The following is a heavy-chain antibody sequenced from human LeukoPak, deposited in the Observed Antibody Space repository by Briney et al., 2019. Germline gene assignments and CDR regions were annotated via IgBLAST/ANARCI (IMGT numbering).Heavy chain of an antibody. J-gene: IGHJ4*02. Sequence: PGGSLRLSCAASGFTFSSYAMSWVRQAPGKGLEWVSAVSGSGGSTYYADSVEGRFTISRDNSKNTLYLQMNSLRAEDTAVYYCANQYSMYYYDSSGYFSYYFDYWGQGTLVTVSS. D-gene: IGHD3-22*01. CDR2: VSGSGGST. CDR1: GFTFSSYA. CDR3: ANQYSMYYYDSSGYFSYYFDY. V-gene: IGHV3-23*01.